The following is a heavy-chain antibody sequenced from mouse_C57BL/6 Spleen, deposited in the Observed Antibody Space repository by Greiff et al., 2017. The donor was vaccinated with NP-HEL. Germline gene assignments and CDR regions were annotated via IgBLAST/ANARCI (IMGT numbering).Heavy chain of an antibody. V-gene: IGHV1-50*01. J-gene: IGHJ3*01. D-gene: IGHD5-1*01. CDR1: GYTFTSYW. CDR3: ARSGYLAY. CDR2: IVTSDSYT. Sequence: QVQLQQPGAELVKPWASVKLSCNASGYTFTSYWMQWVKQRPGQGLEWIGEIVTSDSYTNYNLKFKGKATLTVDTSSSTAYMQLSSLTSEDSAVYYCARSGYLAYWGQGTLVTVSA.